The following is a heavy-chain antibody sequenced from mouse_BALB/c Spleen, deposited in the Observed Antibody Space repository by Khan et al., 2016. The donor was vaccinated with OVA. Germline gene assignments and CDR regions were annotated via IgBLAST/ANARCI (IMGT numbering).Heavy chain of an antibody. CDR2: INPSDGDT. CDR3: TRSGYGTFAY. D-gene: IGHD2-1*01. J-gene: IGHJ3*01. Sequence: QVQLQQSGAELVKPGASVKLSCKASGYTFTSYYMYWVKQRPGQGLGWIGEINPSDGDTNFNEKFKSKATLTVDKSSSTVYMQLSSLTSEDSAVYYCTRSGYGTFAYWGQGTLVTVSA. CDR1: GYTFTSYY. V-gene: IGHV1S81*02.